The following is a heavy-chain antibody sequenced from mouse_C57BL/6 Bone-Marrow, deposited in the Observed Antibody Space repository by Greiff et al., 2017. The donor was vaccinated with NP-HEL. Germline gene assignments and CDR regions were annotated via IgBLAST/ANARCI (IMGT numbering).Heavy chain of an antibody. J-gene: IGHJ3*01. Sequence: QVHVKQSGAELVKPGASVKLSCKASGYTFTEYTIHWVKQRSGQGLEWIGWFYPGSGSIKYNEKFKDKATLTADKSSSTVYMELSRLTSEDSAVYFCARHEGIYDGYYTAWFAYWGQGTLVTVSA. CDR2: FYPGSGSI. CDR3: ARHEGIYDGYYTAWFAY. CDR1: GYTFTEYT. V-gene: IGHV1-62-2*01. D-gene: IGHD2-3*01.